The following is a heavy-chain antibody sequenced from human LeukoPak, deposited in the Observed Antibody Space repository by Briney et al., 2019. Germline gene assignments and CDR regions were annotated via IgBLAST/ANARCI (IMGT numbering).Heavy chain of an antibody. CDR3: ARVSSVLNWFDP. D-gene: IGHD2-8*01. V-gene: IGHV1-69*04. J-gene: IGHJ5*02. CDR1: GGTFSSYA. CDR2: IIPILGIA. Sequence: ASVKVSCKASGGTFSSYAISWVRQAPGQGLEWMGRIIPILGIANYAQKFQGRVTITADKSTSTAYTELSSLRSEDTAVYYCARVSSVLNWFDPWGQGTLVTVSS.